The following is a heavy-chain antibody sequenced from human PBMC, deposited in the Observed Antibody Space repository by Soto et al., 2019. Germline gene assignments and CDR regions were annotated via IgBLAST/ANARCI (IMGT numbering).Heavy chain of an antibody. Sequence: SQTLSLTCAITGDSVSSNSAGWSWVRQSPSRGLEWLGRTYYRSKWYYEYAVSVRGRITINPDTSKNQFSLQLISVTPEDTAVYFCARGEQYRGRIFDYWGQGTLVTVSS. CDR3: ARGEQYRGRIFDY. D-gene: IGHD1-26*01. J-gene: IGHJ4*01. CDR2: TYYRSKWYY. V-gene: IGHV6-1*01. CDR1: GDSVSSNSAG.